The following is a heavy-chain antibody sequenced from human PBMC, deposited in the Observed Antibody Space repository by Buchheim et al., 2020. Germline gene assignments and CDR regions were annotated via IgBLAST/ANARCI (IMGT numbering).Heavy chain of an antibody. V-gene: IGHV4-59*01. CDR1: GDSIRSYH. CDR2: IYYSGSP. J-gene: IGHJ5*02. CDR3: ARMAGLGVVSPYFDP. D-gene: IGHD3-3*01. Sequence: QVQLQESGPGLVKPSETLSLTCTVSGDSIRSYHWSWIRQPPGKGLEWLGYIYYSGSPNYNPSLKSRVTISLDTSKNQFSLKMSAMTAADTAMYYCARMAGLGVVSPYFDPWGQGTL.